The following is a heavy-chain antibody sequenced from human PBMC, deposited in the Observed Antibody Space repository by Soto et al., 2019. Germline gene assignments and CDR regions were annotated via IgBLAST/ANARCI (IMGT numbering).Heavy chain of an antibody. Sequence: ASVKVSCKVSGYTLTELSMHWVRQAPGKGLEWMGGFDPEDGETIYAQKFQGRVTMTEDTSTDTAYMELSSLRSEDTAVYYCATRPVYYYDSSGYYDYWGQGTLVTGSS. CDR1: GYTLTELS. V-gene: IGHV1-24*01. CDR2: FDPEDGET. D-gene: IGHD3-22*01. CDR3: ATRPVYYYDSSGYYDY. J-gene: IGHJ4*02.